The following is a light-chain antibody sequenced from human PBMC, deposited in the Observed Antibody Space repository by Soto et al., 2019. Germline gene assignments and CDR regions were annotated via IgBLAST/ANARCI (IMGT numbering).Light chain of an antibody. CDR3: QQSDSLPIT. CDR1: QDISNY. V-gene: IGKV1-33*01. J-gene: IGKJ5*01. CDR2: DAS. Sequence: DIQMTQSPSSLSASVGDRVTITCRASQDISNYLNWYLQRPGKAPKLLIYDASNLERGVPSRFSGTRSGTHFTFAITSLQPEDVATYYCQQSDSLPITSGQGTRLEI.